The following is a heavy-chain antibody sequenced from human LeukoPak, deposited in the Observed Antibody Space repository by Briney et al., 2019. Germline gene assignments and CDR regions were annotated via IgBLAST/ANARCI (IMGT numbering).Heavy chain of an antibody. Sequence: GGSLRLSCAASGLTFSGSWMNWVRQAPGKGLEWVANIKQDGSEKYYVDSVKGRFTISRDNAKNSLYLQMNSLRAEDTAVYYCARDLGYCSGGSCYTVFDYWGQGTLVTVSS. J-gene: IGHJ4*02. CDR3: ARDLGYCSGGSCYTVFDY. CDR1: GLTFSGSW. V-gene: IGHV3-7*01. D-gene: IGHD2-15*01. CDR2: IKQDGSEK.